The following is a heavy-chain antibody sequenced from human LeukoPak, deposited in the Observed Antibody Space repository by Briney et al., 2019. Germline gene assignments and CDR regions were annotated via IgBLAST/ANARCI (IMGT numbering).Heavy chain of an antibody. CDR3: EKYLRDSGTYYFNN. J-gene: IGHJ4*02. V-gene: IGHV4-59*01. CDR2: VYSSGLT. D-gene: IGHD2-2*02. Sequence: SETLSLTCTVSGGSINNYYWSWIRQPPGKGLEWIGYVYSSGLTNYNPSLRSRVTISIDTSRSQFFLKLNSVTAADTAVYYCEKYLRDSGTYYFNNWGQGALVTVSS. CDR1: GGSINNYY.